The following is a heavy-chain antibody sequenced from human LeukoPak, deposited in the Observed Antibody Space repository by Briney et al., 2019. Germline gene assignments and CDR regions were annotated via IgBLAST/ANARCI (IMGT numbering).Heavy chain of an antibody. J-gene: IGHJ4*02. V-gene: IGHV3-7*01. Sequence: GRSLRLSCAASGFSFYTYWMSWVRQAPGKGLEWVANIKGDGTEKDYVGSVKGRFTISRDNAKNSLFLQMNSLRAEDTAVYYCARLGIVGSSHYFDYWGQGTLVTVSS. CDR1: GFSFYTYW. D-gene: IGHD6-6*01. CDR3: ARLGIVGSSHYFDY. CDR2: IKGDGTEK.